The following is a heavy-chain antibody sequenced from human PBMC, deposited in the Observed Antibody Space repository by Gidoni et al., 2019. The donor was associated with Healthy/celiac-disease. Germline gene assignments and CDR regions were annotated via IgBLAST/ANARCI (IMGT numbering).Heavy chain of an antibody. CDR1: GGSISSYY. V-gene: IGHV4-59*01. CDR3: ARAPLSGGSWMVDY. CDR2: IYYSGST. D-gene: IGHD2-15*01. J-gene: IGHJ4*02. Sequence: QVQLQESGPGLVKPSEPLSLTCTVSGGSISSYYWSWIRQPPGKGLEWIGYIYYSGSTNYNPSLKSRVTISVDTSKNQFSLKLSSVTAADTAVYYCARAPLSGGSWMVDYWGQGTLVTVSS.